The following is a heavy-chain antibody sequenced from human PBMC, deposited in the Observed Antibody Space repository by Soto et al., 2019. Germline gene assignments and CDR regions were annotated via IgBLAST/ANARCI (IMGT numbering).Heavy chain of an antibody. V-gene: IGHV1-18*04. CDR2: ISAYNGNT. D-gene: IGHD3-3*01. Sequence: ASVKVSCKASGYTFTSYGISCVRQAPGQVLEWMGWISAYNGNTNYAQKLQGRVTMTTDTSTSTAYMELRSLRSDDTAVYYCARDNYDFWSGYGLYFDYWGQGTLVTVSS. CDR3: ARDNYDFWSGYGLYFDY. J-gene: IGHJ4*02. CDR1: GYTFTSYG.